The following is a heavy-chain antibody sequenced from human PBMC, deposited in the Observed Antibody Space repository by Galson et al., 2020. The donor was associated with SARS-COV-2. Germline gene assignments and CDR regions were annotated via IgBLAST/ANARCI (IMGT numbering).Heavy chain of an antibody. J-gene: IGHJ4*02. V-gene: IGHV1-24*01. CDR1: GYTLTELS. Sequence: ASVKVSCKVSGYTLTELSMHWVRQAPGKGLEWMGGFDPEDGETIYAQKFQGRVTMTEDTSTDTAYMELSSLSSEDTAVYYCATDFAVVVAATRGYWGQGTLVTVSS. CDR3: ATDFAVVVAATRGY. D-gene: IGHD2-15*01. CDR2: FDPEDGET.